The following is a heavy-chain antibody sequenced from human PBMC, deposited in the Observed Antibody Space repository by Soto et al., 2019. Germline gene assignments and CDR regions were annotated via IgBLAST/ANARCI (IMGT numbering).Heavy chain of an antibody. CDR2: LYGSGRGI. V-gene: IGHV3-23*01. CDR1: GFTFSSYA. D-gene: IGHD4-17*01. CDR3: AKDAVAGDGVWLAHA. Sequence: EVQLLESGGGLVQPGGSLRLSCAASGFTFSSYAMIWIRQVPGKGLEWVSGLYGSGRGIHYADSVKGRFTISRDNSAYAVYLQMPNLRVDDTAVYYCAKDAVAGDGVWLAHAWGRGTAVTVSS. J-gene: IGHJ5*02.